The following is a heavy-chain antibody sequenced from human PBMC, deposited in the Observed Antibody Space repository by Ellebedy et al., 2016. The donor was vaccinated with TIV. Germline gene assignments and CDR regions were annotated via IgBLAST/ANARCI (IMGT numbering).Heavy chain of an antibody. V-gene: IGHV3-7*01. Sequence: GESLKISCSASGFTFGDYGMTWFRQAPGKGLEWVANIRQDGTEKYYVDSVKGRFTISRDNAKNSLYLQMNSLRAEDTAVYYCAASIGAPFHSWGQGTLVTVSS. CDR1: GFTFGDYG. CDR3: AASIGAPFHS. CDR2: IRQDGTEK. J-gene: IGHJ4*02. D-gene: IGHD5-12*01.